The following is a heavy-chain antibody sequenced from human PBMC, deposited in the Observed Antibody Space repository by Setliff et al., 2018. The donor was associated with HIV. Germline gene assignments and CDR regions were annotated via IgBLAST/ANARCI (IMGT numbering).Heavy chain of an antibody. J-gene: IGHJ4*02. CDR3: AGSAGYFVKAD. CDR1: GFTFGHYV. Sequence: PGGSLRLSCAASGFTFGHYVMHWVRQAPGKGLEWVSGITWSSGGVGYADSVKGRFTVSRDNAKNSVYLQMNSLRVEDSAVYFCAGSAGYFVKADWGQGILVTVSS. CDR2: ITWSSGGV. D-gene: IGHD6-13*01. V-gene: IGHV3-9*01.